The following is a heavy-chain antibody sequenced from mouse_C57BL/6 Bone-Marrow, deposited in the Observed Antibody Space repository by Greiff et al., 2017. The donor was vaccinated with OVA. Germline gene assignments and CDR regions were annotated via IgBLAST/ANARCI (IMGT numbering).Heavy chain of an antibody. CDR2: IYPGSGST. D-gene: IGHD1-1*02. CDR1: GYTFTSYW. Sequence: QVQLQQSGAELVKPGASVKMSCKASGYTFTSYWITWVKQRPGQGLEWIGDIYPGSGSTNYNEKFKSKATLTVDTSSSTAYMQLSSLTSEDSAVYYCARAGGPYGPFYFDYWGQGTTLTVSS. CDR3: ARAGGPYGPFYFDY. J-gene: IGHJ2*01. V-gene: IGHV1-55*01.